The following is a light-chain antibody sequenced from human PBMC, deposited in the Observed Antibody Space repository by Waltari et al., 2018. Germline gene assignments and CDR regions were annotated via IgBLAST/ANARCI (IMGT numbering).Light chain of an antibody. J-gene: IGLJ7*01. CDR2: ENT. V-gene: IGLV1-51*02. Sequence: QSVLTQPPSVSAAPGQRGPISCPGGSSKNGTKSLYRYRHCTGKAPKLLIYENTERPSGIPGRFSGSKSGTSATLDITGLQAGDEADYYCGTWDSSLSGAVFGGGTHLTVL. CDR1: SSKNGTKS. CDR3: GTWDSSLSGAV.